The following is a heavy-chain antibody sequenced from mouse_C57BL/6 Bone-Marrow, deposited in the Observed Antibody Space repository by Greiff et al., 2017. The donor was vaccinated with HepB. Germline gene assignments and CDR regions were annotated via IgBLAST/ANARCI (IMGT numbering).Heavy chain of an antibody. CDR2: IWGGGST. Sequence: VQLQQSGPGLVQPSQSLSITCTVSGFSLTSYGVHWVRQSPGKGLEWLGVIWGGGSTDYNAAFISRLSISKDNSKIQVFFKMNSLQADDTAIYYCARFMITDYYAMDYWGQGTSVTVSS. D-gene: IGHD2-4*01. CDR3: ARFMITDYYAMDY. CDR1: GFSLTSYG. V-gene: IGHV2-2*01. J-gene: IGHJ4*01.